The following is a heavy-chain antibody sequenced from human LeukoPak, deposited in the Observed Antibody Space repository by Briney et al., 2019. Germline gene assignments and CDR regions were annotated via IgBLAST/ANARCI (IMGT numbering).Heavy chain of an antibody. J-gene: IGHJ4*02. CDR3: AKDTMITFGGVIIY. D-gene: IGHD3-16*01. CDR1: GFTFSSYA. CDR2: ISGSGGST. V-gene: IGHV3-23*01. Sequence: GGSLRLSCAASGFTFSSYAMSWVRQAPGKGLEWVSAISGSGGSTYYADSVKGRFTISRDNSKNTLYLQMNSLRAEDTVVYYCAKDTMITFGGVIIYWGQGTLVTVSS.